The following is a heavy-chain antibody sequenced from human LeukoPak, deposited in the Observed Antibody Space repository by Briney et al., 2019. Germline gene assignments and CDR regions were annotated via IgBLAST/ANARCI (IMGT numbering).Heavy chain of an antibody. Sequence: VASVKVSCKASGYTFTSYGISWVRQAPGQGLEWMGWISAYNGNTNYAQKFQGRVTMTRDTSISTAYMELSRLRSDDTAVYYCARVVYYYDSSGYYPDAFDIWGQGTMVTVSS. CDR2: ISAYNGNT. V-gene: IGHV1-18*01. CDR3: ARVVYYYDSSGYYPDAFDI. D-gene: IGHD3-22*01. CDR1: GYTFTSYG. J-gene: IGHJ3*02.